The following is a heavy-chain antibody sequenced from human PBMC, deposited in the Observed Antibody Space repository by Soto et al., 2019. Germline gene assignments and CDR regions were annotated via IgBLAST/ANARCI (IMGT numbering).Heavy chain of an antibody. D-gene: IGHD3-10*01. CDR3: AISPQRFGELAFDY. Sequence: SETLSLTCTVSGGSISSYYWSWIRQPAGKGLEWIGRIYTSGSTNYNPSLKSRVTMSVDTSKNQFSLKLSSVTAADTAVYYCAISPQRFGELAFDYWGQGTLVTVYS. J-gene: IGHJ4*02. CDR2: IYTSGST. CDR1: GGSISSYY. V-gene: IGHV4-4*07.